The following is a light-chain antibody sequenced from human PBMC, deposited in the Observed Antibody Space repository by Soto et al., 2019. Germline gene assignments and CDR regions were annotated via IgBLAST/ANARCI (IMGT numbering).Light chain of an antibody. CDR3: LQHNSYPLT. CDR1: QGISGY. V-gene: IGKV1-8*01. CDR2: AAS. J-gene: IGKJ4*01. Sequence: AIRMTQSPSSLSASTGDRVTITCRASQGISGYLAWYQQKPGKAPKLLIYAASTLQSGVPSRFSGSGSGTEFTLTISSLQPEDFATYYCLQHNSYPLTFGGGTKVDIK.